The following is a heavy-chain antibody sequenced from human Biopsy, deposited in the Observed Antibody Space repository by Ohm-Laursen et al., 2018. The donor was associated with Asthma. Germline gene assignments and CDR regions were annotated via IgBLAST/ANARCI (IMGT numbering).Heavy chain of an antibody. D-gene: IGHD4-23*01. V-gene: IGHV4-59*01. CDR1: GASISSYH. Sequence: VTLSLTCSVSGASISSYHWSWIRQPPGKGLEWIGYVFYGVATNYNPSLKSRVTISVDTSKNQFFLRLSSVTAADTDVYYCARGVVYGGDSYAEYFQHWGQGTLVTVSS. CDR2: VFYGVAT. CDR3: ARGVVYGGDSYAEYFQH. J-gene: IGHJ1*01.